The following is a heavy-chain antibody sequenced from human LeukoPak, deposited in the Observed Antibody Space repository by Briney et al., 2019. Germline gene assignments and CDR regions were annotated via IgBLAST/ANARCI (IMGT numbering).Heavy chain of an antibody. Sequence: GGSLTLCCATSGFAFRNFGMHWIRQAPGKGLEWLAFIRSEADNKYYADSVRGRFTISRDNSKNTLYLQMTSLRPGDTAMYFCANGPPYYYYYVDIWGNGTRVTVS. V-gene: IGHV3-30*02. J-gene: IGHJ6*03. CDR2: IRSEADNK. CDR3: ANGPPYYYYYVDI. CDR1: GFAFRNFG.